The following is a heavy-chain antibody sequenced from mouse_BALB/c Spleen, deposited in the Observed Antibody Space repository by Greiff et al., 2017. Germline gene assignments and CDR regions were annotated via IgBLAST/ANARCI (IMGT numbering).Heavy chain of an antibody. CDR1: GFTFSSYT. CDR3: ARLGHYFDY. Sequence: EVQGVESGGGLVKPGGSLKLSCAASGFTFSSYTMSWVRQTPEKRLEWVATISSGGGNTYYPDSVKGRFTISRDNAKNNLYLQMSSLRSEETALYYCARLGHYFDYWGQGTTLTVSS. CDR2: ISSGGGNT. V-gene: IGHV5-9*03. J-gene: IGHJ2*01.